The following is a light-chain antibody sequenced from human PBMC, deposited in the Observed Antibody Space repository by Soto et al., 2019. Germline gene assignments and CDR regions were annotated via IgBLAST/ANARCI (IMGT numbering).Light chain of an antibody. Sequence: EIVMTQSPATLSVSPGERATLSCRASQSVRINLAWYQQKPGQAPRLLIYDASTRATGIPARFSGTGSGSEFTLTISSLQSEDFAVYYCQQYNNWPPMYTFGQGTKVDIK. J-gene: IGKJ2*01. CDR2: DAS. CDR3: QQYNNWPPMYT. V-gene: IGKV3-15*01. CDR1: QSVRIN.